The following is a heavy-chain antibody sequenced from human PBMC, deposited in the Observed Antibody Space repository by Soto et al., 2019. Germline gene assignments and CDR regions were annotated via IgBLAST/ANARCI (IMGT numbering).Heavy chain of an antibody. Sequence: ASVKVSCKASGYTFTGYYMHWVRQAPGQGLEWMGWINPNSGGTNYAQKFQGWVTMTRDTSISTAYMELSRLRSDDTAAYYCARGIAARPNYYYYMDVWGKGITVTVSS. D-gene: IGHD6-6*01. J-gene: IGHJ6*03. V-gene: IGHV1-2*04. CDR1: GYTFTGYY. CDR2: INPNSGGT. CDR3: ARGIAARPNYYYYMDV.